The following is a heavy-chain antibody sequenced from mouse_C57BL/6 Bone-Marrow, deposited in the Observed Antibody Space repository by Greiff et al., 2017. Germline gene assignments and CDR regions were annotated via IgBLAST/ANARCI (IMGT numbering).Heavy chain of an antibody. D-gene: IGHD2-1*01. CDR1: GFTFSDYY. V-gene: IGHV5-12*01. J-gene: IGHJ4*01. CDR2: ISNGGGST. Sequence: EVMLVESGGGLVQPGGSLKLSCAASGFTFSDYYMYWVRQTPEKRLEWVAYISNGGGSTYYPDTVKGRFTISRDNAKNTLYLQMSRLKSEDTAMYFCARKGIYYGNYYLYAMDYWGQGTSVTVSS. CDR3: ARKGIYYGNYYLYAMDY.